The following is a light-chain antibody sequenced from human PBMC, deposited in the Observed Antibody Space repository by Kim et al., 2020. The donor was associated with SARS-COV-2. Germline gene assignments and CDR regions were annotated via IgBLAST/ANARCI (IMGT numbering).Light chain of an antibody. V-gene: IGLV3-19*01. CDR1: SLRSYY. CDR3: NSRDSSGNLV. CDR2: GKN. Sequence: VSLGQTVRITCQGDSLRSYYASWYQQKPGQAPVLVIYGKNNRPSGIPDRFSGSSSGNTASLTITGAQAEDEADYYCNSRDSSGNLVFGGGTQLTVL. J-gene: IGLJ2*01.